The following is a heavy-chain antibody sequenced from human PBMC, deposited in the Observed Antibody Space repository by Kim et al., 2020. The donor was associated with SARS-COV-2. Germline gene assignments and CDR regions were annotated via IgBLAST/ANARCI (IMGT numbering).Heavy chain of an antibody. D-gene: IGHD3-10*01. CDR1: GYIFGTYR. CDR3: ARGFGSGSYYQY. CDR2: INPADGSA. Sequence: ASVKVSCKASGYIFGTYRIHWVRQAPGQGLEWMGIINPADGSATYTQTFQGRVTMTRDTSTSTVYMELTSLTSEDTAVYYCARGFGSGSYYQYWGQGTLVTVSS. J-gene: IGHJ4*02. V-gene: IGHV1-46*01.